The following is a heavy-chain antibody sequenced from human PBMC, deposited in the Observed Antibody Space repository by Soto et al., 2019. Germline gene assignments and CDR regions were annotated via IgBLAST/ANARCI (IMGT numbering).Heavy chain of an antibody. J-gene: IGHJ3*02. V-gene: IGHV1-24*01. CDR3: ATTPKERWLQRDAFDI. CDR1: GYTLTELS. Sequence: GASVKVSCKVSGYTLTELSMHWVRQAPRKGLEWMGGFDPEDGETIYAQKFQGRVTMTEDTSTDTAYMELSSLRSEDTAVYYCATTPKERWLQRDAFDIWGQGTMVTVSS. CDR2: FDPEDGET. D-gene: IGHD5-12*01.